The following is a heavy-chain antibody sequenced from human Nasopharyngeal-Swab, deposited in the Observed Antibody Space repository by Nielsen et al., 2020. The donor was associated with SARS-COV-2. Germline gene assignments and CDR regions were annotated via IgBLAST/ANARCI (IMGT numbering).Heavy chain of an antibody. D-gene: IGHD2-8*02. Sequence: SCAISGDSVSSNSAAWNWIRQSPSRGLEWLGRTYYRSTWYNDYAVSVKSRIIINTDTSTNQFSLQLNSVTPDETAVYYCARGGTDKVGFDPWGQGTLVTVSS. J-gene: IGHJ5*02. CDR2: TYYRSTWYN. CDR1: GDSVSSNSAA. CDR3: ARGGTDKVGFDP. V-gene: IGHV6-1*01.